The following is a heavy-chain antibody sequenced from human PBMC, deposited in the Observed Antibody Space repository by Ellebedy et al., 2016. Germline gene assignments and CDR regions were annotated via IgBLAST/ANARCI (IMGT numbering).Heavy chain of an antibody. CDR3: ARVRMVRGVLDY. J-gene: IGHJ4*02. CDR1: GGSFSGYY. D-gene: IGHD3-10*01. Sequence: SETLSLTCAVYGGSFSGYYWSWIRQPPGKGLEWIGEINHSGSTNYNPSLKSRVTISVDTSKNQFSLKLSSVTAADTAVYYCARVRMVRGVLDYWGQGTLVTVSS. V-gene: IGHV4-34*01. CDR2: INHSGST.